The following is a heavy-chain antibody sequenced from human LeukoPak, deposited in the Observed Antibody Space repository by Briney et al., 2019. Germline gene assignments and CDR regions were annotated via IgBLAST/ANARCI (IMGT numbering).Heavy chain of an antibody. J-gene: IGHJ4*01. CDR2: MNQDGSEK. CDR1: GFTFSSYW. CDR3: AKDGAGYSSSWYDY. V-gene: IGHV3-7*01. Sequence: GGSLRLSCAVSGFTFSSYWMSWVRQAPGKGLEWVANMNQDGSEKYYVDSVKGRFTISRDNAKNSLYLQMNNLRAEDTAVYYCAKDGAGYSSSWYDYWGQEPWSPSPQ. D-gene: IGHD6-13*01.